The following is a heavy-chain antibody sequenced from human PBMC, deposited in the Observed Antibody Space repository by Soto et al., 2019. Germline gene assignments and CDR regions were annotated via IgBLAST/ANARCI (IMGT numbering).Heavy chain of an antibody. V-gene: IGHV1-2*04. CDR1: GYTFTGYY. J-gene: IGHJ4*02. D-gene: IGHD3-10*01. CDR3: ARDLGGSGSHFDY. CDR2: INPNSGGT. Sequence: QVQLVQSGAEVKKPGASVKVSCKASGYTFTGYYMHWVRQAPGQGLEWMGWINPNSGGTNYAQKCQGWVTMTRDTSVSTAYMELSRLRSDDTAVYYCARDLGGSGSHFDYWGQGTLVTVSS.